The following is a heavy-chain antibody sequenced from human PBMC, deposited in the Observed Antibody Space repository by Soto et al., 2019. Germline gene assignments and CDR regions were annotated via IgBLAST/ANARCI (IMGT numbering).Heavy chain of an antibody. J-gene: IGHJ6*02. Sequence: GESLKISCKGSGYSFTSYWIGWVRQMPGKGLEWMGIIYPGDSDTRYSPSFQGQVTISADKSISTAYLQWSSLKASDTAMYYCASGYGDYDPPWGMDVWGQGTTVTVSS. D-gene: IGHD5-12*01. CDR3: ASGYGDYDPPWGMDV. CDR1: GYSFTSYW. V-gene: IGHV5-51*01. CDR2: IYPGDSDT.